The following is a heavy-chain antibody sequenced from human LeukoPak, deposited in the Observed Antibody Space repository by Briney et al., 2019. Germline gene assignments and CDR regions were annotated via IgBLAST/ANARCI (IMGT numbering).Heavy chain of an antibody. J-gene: IGHJ4*02. CDR2: ISSSSSYI. V-gene: IGHV3-21*01. Sequence: GGSLRLSCAASGFTFSSYSMNWVRQAPGKGLEWVSSISSSSSYIYYADSVKGRFTVSRDNAKNTLYLQMSSLRAEDTAVYFCARGSYYSFSDCWGQGALVTVSS. CDR1: GFTFSSYS. D-gene: IGHD1-26*01. CDR3: ARGSYYSFSDC.